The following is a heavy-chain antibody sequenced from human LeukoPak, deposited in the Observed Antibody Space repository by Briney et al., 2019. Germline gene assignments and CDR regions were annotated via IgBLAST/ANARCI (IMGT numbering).Heavy chain of an antibody. V-gene: IGHV5-51*01. CDR3: PRFPLGRSPDEVTPMSMDV. CDR1: GYSFTSYW. J-gene: IGHJ6*04. D-gene: IGHD3/OR15-3a*01. CDR2: IYPGDSDT. Sequence: GESLKIFCKGSGYSFTSYWIGWVRQMPGKGLEWMGIIYPGDSDTRYSPSFQGQVTISADKSISTAYLQRSSVTASDTAMYYCPRFPLGRSPDEVTPMSMDVWGKGTTVTVSS.